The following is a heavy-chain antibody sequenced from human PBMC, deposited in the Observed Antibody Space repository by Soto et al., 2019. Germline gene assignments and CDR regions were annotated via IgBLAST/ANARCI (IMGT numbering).Heavy chain of an antibody. CDR1: GFTFSSYS. V-gene: IGHV3-23*01. CDR3: AKGSGYDFSYYYYGMDV. J-gene: IGHJ6*02. CDR2: ISGSGGST. D-gene: IGHD5-12*01. Sequence: GWSLRLSCAASGFTFSSYSMNWVRQAPGKGLEWVSAISGSGGSTYYADSVKGRFTISRDNSKNTLYLQMNSLRAEDTAVYYCAKGSGYDFSYYYYGMDVWGQGTTVTVSS.